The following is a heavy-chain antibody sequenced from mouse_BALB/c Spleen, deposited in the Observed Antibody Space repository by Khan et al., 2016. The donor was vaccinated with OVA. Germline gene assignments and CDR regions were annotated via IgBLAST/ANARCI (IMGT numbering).Heavy chain of an antibody. J-gene: IGHJ3*01. CDR2: ISSYGDYT. CDR3: ARSPYGNIAY. Sequence: EVQLVESGGGLVKPGGSLKLSCAASGFTFSTYAMSWVRQTPEKRLEWVATISSYGDYTYYPDNVTGRFTISRDNAKNTLYLQMSSLRSEDTAMYDCARSPYGNIAYWGQGTLVTVSA. D-gene: IGHD2-1*01. V-gene: IGHV5-9-3*01. CDR1: GFTFSTYA.